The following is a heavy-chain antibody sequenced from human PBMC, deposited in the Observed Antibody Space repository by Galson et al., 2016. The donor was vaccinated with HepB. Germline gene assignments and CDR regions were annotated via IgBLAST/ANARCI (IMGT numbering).Heavy chain of an antibody. CDR3: ASASSVYGYDDGMDV. V-gene: IGHV3-48*03. Sequence: SLRLSCAASGFTFSTYAMHWVRQAPGKGLDWVSYIGSSTIYYRDSVKGRFTISSDNAKNSVSLQMKSLRAEDTAVYYCASASSVYGYDDGMDVWGPGTTVTVSS. J-gene: IGHJ6*02. CDR1: GFTFSTYA. D-gene: IGHD3-10*01. CDR2: IGSSTI.